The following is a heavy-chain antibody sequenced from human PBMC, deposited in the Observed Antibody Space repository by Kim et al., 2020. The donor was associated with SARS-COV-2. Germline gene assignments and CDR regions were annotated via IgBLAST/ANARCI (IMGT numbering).Heavy chain of an antibody. CDR1: GFTFDDYA. D-gene: IGHD1-1*01. Sequence: GGSLRLSCAASGFTFDDYAMHWVRQVPGKGLEWVAGISWASGSTAYGDSARGRFSISRDNAKNSLFLQMNSLRLEDTAMYYCAKDVSPAWTPGDRNYFDSWGQGTLVTVSS. CDR3: AKDVSPAWTPGDRNYFDS. CDR2: ISWASGST. J-gene: IGHJ4*02. V-gene: IGHV3-9*01.